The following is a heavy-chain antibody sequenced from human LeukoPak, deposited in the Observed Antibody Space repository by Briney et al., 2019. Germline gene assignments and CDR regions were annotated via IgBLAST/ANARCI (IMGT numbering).Heavy chain of an antibody. D-gene: IGHD3-10*02. CDR1: GFTFSSYV. V-gene: IGHV3-30*04. CDR3: AELGITMIGGV. Sequence: PGGSLRLSCAASGFTFSSYVMHWVRQAPGKGLEWVAIISYDGSNEYYADSVKGRFTISRDNAKNSLYLQMNSLRAEDTAVYYCAELGITMIGGVWGKGTTVTVSS. J-gene: IGHJ6*04. CDR2: ISYDGSNE.